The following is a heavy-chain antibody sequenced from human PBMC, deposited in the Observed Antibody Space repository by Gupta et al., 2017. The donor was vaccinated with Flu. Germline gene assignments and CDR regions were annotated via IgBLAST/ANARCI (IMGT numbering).Heavy chain of an antibody. Sequence: PGKGLGWGEGIRGRGGRTFYADSVKGRFTISRDTSKNTLYLQMNSLRADDTAVYYCAKNRVAGAISYYYGLDVWGQGTTVTVSS. CDR2: IRGRGGRT. CDR3: AKNRVAGAISYYYGLDV. D-gene: IGHD1-26*01. J-gene: IGHJ6*02. V-gene: IGHV3-23*01.